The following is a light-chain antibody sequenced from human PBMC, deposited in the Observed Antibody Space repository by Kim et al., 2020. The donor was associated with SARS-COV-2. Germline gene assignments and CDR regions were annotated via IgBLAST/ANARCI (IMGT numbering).Light chain of an antibody. CDR2: LNSGGSQ. Sequence: ASVQRTGTLGSGHSSYAIARHKQRPEKGPRYLMKLNSGGSQNRGDGIPDRFSGSSSGAERYITISILQSEDEADYYGRTWDTGIGVFGGGTKLTVL. CDR1: SGHSSYA. V-gene: IGLV4-69*01. J-gene: IGLJ3*02. CDR3: RTWDTGIGV.